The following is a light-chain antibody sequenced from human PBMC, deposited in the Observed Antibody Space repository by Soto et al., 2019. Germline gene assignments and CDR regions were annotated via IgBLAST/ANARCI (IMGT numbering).Light chain of an antibody. CDR3: ASWDESLNGLYV. J-gene: IGLJ1*01. V-gene: IGLV1-44*01. CDR1: SSNIGSGT. Sequence: QSVLTQPPSVSGTPGQRVTISCSGSSSNIGSGTVNWYQQLPGTAPKLLIYNNNQWPSGVPDRSSGSKSGTSGSLAISGLQSEDEADYYCASWDESLNGLYVFGTGTKVTVL. CDR2: NNN.